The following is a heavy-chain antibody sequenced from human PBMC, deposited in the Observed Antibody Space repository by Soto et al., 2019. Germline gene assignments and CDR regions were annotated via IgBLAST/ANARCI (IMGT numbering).Heavy chain of an antibody. CDR1: GFTFSSYG. V-gene: IGHV3-30*18. Sequence: PGGSLRLSCAASGFTFSSYGMHWVRQAPGKGLEWVAVISYDGSNKYYADSVKGRFTISRDNSKNTLYLQMNSLRAEDTAVYYCAKLGPYGDYTVRVRYYYYMDVWGKGTTVTVSS. J-gene: IGHJ6*03. CDR2: ISYDGSNK. CDR3: AKLGPYGDYTVRVRYYYYMDV. D-gene: IGHD4-17*01.